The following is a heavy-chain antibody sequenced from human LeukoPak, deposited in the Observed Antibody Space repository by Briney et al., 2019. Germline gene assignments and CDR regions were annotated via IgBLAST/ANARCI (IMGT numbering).Heavy chain of an antibody. J-gene: IGHJ4*02. Sequence: PGGSLRLSCAASGFTFSTYAMHWVRQAPGKGLEWVAVISSDGSRKYYADSVKGRFTISRDDSKSTLYLQMNSLRAEDTAVYYCARALYVLTGSAFEYWGQGTLVTVSS. CDR2: ISSDGSRK. D-gene: IGHD3-9*01. V-gene: IGHV3-30*04. CDR3: ARALYVLTGSAFEY. CDR1: GFTFSTYA.